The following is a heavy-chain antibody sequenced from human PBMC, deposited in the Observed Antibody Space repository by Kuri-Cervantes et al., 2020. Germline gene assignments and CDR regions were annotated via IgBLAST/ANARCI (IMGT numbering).Heavy chain of an antibody. CDR3: ARTGTGGSIEYYFDY. CDR1: GFTFSNAW. J-gene: IGHJ4*02. D-gene: IGHD7-27*01. V-gene: IGHV4-59*01. Sequence: ESLKISCAASGFTFSNAWMSWVRQAPGKGLEWIGYIYYSGSTNYNPSLKSRVTISVDTSKNQFSLKLSSVTAADTAVYYCARTGTGGSIEYYFDYWGQGTQVTVSS. CDR2: IYYSGST.